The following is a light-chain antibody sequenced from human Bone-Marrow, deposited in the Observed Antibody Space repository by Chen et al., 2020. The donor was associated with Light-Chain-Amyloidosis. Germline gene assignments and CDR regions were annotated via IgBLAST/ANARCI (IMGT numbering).Light chain of an antibody. CDR3: QQYYSTPPLT. Sequence: DIVMTQSPDSLAVSLGERATINCKSSQSVLYSPNTTSYLAWYQQKPGQPPKLLIYWASTRESVVPDRFRGNGSEKGFTQPVSSLQAEDVAVYYCQQYYSTPPLTCGGGTKVEIK. CDR1: QSVLYSPNTTSY. J-gene: IGKJ4*01. CDR2: WAS. V-gene: IGKV4-1*01.